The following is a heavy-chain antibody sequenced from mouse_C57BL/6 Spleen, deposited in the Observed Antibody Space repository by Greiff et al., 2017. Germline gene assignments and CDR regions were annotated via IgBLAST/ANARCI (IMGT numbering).Heavy chain of an antibody. CDR3: SGGPYYGSSYWYWDV. J-gene: IGHJ1*03. CDR2: ITVKSDTYGS. CDR1: GFTFSNYR. Sequence: VKLVETGGGLVRPGTSLKLSCVTSGFTFSNYRMHWLRQPPGKRLEWIAVITVKSDTYGSNYAVSVKGRFAISRADSKSSVYLEMTRLREEDSATYYCSGGPYYGSSYWYWDVWGTGTTVTVSS. V-gene: IGHV13-2*01. D-gene: IGHD1-1*01.